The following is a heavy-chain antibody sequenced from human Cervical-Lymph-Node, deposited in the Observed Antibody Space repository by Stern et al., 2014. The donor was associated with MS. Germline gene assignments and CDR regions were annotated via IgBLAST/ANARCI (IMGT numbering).Heavy chain of an antibody. CDR3: ARDNDDNGRDV. CDR1: GDTFINFA. D-gene: IGHD1-1*01. CDR2: IIPILGTI. V-gene: IGHV1-69*11. J-gene: IGHJ6*02. Sequence: QVQLVQSGAEVKKPGSSVRVSCTASGDTFINFAFSWVRQAPGQGLEWMGGIIPILGTINYAQKFQWRVTITADESATTVYMEVNSLRSDDTAVYYCARDNDDNGRDVWGQGTTVTVSS.